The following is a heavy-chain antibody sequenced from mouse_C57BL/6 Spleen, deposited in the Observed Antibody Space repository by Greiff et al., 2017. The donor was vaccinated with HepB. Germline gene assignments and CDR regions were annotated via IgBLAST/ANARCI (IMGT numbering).Heavy chain of an antibody. CDR3: ARTGTGYWYFDV. V-gene: IGHV1-80*01. CDR2: IYPGDGDT. J-gene: IGHJ1*03. CDR1: GYAFSSYW. D-gene: IGHD4-1*01. Sequence: QVQLQQSGAELVKPGASVKISCKASGYAFSSYWMNWVKQRPGKGLEWIGQIYPGDGDTNYNGKFKGKATLTADKSSSTAYMQLSSLTSEDSAVYCCARTGTGYWYFDVWGTGTTVTVSS.